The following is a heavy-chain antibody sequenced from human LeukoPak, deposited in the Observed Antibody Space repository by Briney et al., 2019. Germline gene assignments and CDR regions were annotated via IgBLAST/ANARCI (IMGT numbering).Heavy chain of an antibody. V-gene: IGHV1-3*01. J-gene: IGHJ4*02. CDR3: AILRRGASQRSGAAADLDY. Sequence: ASVKVSCKASGYTFTSYAMHWVRQAPGQRLEWMGWINAGNGNTKYSQKFQGRATITRDTSASTAYVELSSLRSEDTAVYYCAILRRGASQRSGAAADLDYWGQGTLVTVSS. CDR1: GYTFTSYA. CDR2: INAGNGNT. D-gene: IGHD6-13*01.